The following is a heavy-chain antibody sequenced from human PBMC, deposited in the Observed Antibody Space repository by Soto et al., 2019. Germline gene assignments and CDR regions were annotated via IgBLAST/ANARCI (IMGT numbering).Heavy chain of an antibody. Sequence: QVQLVQSGAEVKKPGSSVKVSCKASGGTFSNYAIAWVRQAPGQGLEWMGGLIPISGTTNYAQKFQGRVTSTADESTSTSYMELGSLRSEDTAVDYCARGPYGYYEKSGYYYAEYFQHWGQGTLVTVSS. V-gene: IGHV1-69*12. CDR1: GGTFSNYA. CDR2: LIPISGTT. J-gene: IGHJ1*01. D-gene: IGHD3-22*01. CDR3: ARGPYGYYEKSGYYYAEYFQH.